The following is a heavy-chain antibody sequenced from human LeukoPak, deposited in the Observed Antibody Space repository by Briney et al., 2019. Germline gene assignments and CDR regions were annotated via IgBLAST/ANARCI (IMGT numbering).Heavy chain of an antibody. CDR1: GFTFSHAW. Sequence: GGSLRLSCAASGFTFSHAWMSWVRQTPGKGLEWVSSISGSGDSTFYADSVKGRFSISRDNSKNTLYLQVNGLRTEDTAVYYCAKDRLLNCRGDCYIFDYWGQGTVVTVSS. V-gene: IGHV3-23*01. D-gene: IGHD2-21*02. CDR3: AKDRLLNCRGDCYIFDY. J-gene: IGHJ4*02. CDR2: ISGSGDST.